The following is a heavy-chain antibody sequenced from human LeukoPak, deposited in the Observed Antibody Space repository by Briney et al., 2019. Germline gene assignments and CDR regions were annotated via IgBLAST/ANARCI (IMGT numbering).Heavy chain of an antibody. Sequence: ASVKVSCKASGYSFTGHYIHWVRQAPGQGLEWMGWINTNTGNPTYAQGFTGRFVFSLDTSVSTAYLQISSLKAEDTAVYYCARAPRYSSGWYRVYWGQGTLVTVSS. V-gene: IGHV7-4-1*02. J-gene: IGHJ4*02. CDR1: GYSFTGHY. CDR3: ARAPRYSSGWYRVY. CDR2: INTNTGNP. D-gene: IGHD6-19*01.